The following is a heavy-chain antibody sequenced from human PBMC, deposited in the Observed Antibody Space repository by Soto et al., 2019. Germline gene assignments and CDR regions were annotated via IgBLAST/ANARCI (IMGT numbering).Heavy chain of an antibody. CDR2: IIPIFGTA. J-gene: IGHJ6*02. V-gene: IGHV1-69*06. CDR1: GGTFSSYA. D-gene: IGHD6-19*01. Sequence: QVQLVQSGAEVKKPGSSVKVSCKASGGTFSSYAISWVRQAPGQGLEWMGGIIPIFGTANYAQKFQGRVTITADKSTSTAYMELSSLRSEDTAVYYCAREFQEMADYCYYYGMDVWGQGTTVTVSS. CDR3: AREFQEMADYCYYYGMDV.